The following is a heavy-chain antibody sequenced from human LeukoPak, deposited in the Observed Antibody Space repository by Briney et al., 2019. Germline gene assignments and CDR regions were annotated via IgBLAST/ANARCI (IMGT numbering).Heavy chain of an antibody. J-gene: IGHJ4*02. CDR3: AARTYGSAFDF. Sequence: GGSLRLSCAVSGFIFSSNAMNCVRQAPGKGLEWVSGISGSGGSTYYADSVKGRFTISRDNSKNTLYLQMNSLRADDTAVYYCAARTYGSAFDFWGQGTLVTVSS. V-gene: IGHV3-23*01. CDR1: GFIFSSNA. CDR2: ISGSGGST. D-gene: IGHD3-10*01.